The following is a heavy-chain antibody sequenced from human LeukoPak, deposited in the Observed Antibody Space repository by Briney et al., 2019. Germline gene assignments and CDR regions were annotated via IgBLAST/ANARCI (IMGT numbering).Heavy chain of an antibody. Sequence: GGTLRLSCAASGFTFSSYGMSWVRQAPGKGLEWVSAISGSGGSTYYADSVKGRFTISRDNSKNTLYLQMNSLRAEDTAVYYCAKDNSGVGRWLQTSLNAFDIWGQGTMVTVSS. CDR3: AKDNSGVGRWLQTSLNAFDI. CDR1: GFTFSSYG. V-gene: IGHV3-23*01. D-gene: IGHD5-24*01. J-gene: IGHJ3*02. CDR2: ISGSGGST.